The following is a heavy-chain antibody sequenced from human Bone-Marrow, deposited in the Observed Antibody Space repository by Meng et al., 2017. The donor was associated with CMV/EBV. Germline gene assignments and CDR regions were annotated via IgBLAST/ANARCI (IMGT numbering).Heavy chain of an antibody. J-gene: IGHJ6*02. D-gene: IGHD3-3*01. V-gene: IGHV3-30*02. CDR3: ARVGIKYYDFWSGPVPNGMDV. CDR2: IRYDGSNK. Sequence: GGSLRLSCSASGVTFCSYGMHCVRHAPGKGLEWVAFIRYDGSNKYYADSVKGRFTISRDNSKNTLYVQMNSLKTEDPAVDNWARVGIKYYDFWSGPVPNGMDVWGQGTTVTVSS. CDR1: GVTFCSYG.